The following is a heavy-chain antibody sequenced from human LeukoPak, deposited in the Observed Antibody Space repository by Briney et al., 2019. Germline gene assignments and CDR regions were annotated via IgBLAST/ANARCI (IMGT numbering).Heavy chain of an antibody. CDR3: ARGGAGVYCSGSSCLNYFDY. V-gene: IGHV3-30*03. CDR1: GFTFSSYG. CDR2: ISYDGSNK. Sequence: QPGGSLRLSCAASGFTFSSYGMHWVRQAPGKGLEWVAVISYDGSNKYYADSVKGRFTISRDNSKNTLYLQMNSLRAEDTAVYYCARGGAGVYCSGSSCLNYFDYWGQGTLVTVSS. D-gene: IGHD2-2*01. J-gene: IGHJ4*02.